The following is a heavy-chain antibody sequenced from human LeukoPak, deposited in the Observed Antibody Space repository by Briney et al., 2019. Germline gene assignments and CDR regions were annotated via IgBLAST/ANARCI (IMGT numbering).Heavy chain of an antibody. CDR3: ARGGGLDV. V-gene: IGHV3-7*03. J-gene: IGHJ6*02. D-gene: IGHD3-16*01. CDR1: GFTFSSYW. CDR2: INHNGNVN. Sequence: GGSLRLSCAASGFTFSSYWMNWARQAPGKGLEWVASINHNGNVNYYVDSVKGRFTISRDNAENSLYLQMSNLRAEDTAVYFCARGGGLDVRGQGATVTVSS.